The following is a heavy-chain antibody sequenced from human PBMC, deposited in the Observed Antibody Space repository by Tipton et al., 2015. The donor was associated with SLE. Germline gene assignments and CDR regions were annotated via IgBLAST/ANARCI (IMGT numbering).Heavy chain of an antibody. V-gene: IGHV1-2*02. CDR1: GYTFTGYY. J-gene: IGHJ4*02. D-gene: IGHD6-19*01. CDR3: AREKQWLGRTYYFDY. Sequence: EVKKPGASVKVSCKASGYTFTGYYMHWVRQAPGQGLEWMGWINPNSGGTNYAQKFQGRVTMTRDTSISTAYMELSRLRSDDTAVYYCAREKQWLGRTYYFDYWGQGTLVTVSS. CDR2: INPNSGGT.